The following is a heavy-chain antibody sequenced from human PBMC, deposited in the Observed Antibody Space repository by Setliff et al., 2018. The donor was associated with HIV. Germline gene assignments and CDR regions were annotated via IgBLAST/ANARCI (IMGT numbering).Heavy chain of an antibody. Sequence: NPSETLSLTCTVSGGSISTYYWSWIRQPLGKGLEWIGSIYFTGSSDNNPSLKSRVTLSVDTSKHQFSLKLSSVTAADTAVYYCARVQMAYAAFDVWGQGTMVTVSS. D-gene: IGHD4-17*01. J-gene: IGHJ3*01. V-gene: IGHV4-59*01. CDR1: GGSISTYY. CDR3: ARVQMAYAAFDV. CDR2: IYFTGSS.